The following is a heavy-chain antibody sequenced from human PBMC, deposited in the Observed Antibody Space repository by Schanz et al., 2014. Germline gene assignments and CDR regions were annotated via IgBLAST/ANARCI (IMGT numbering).Heavy chain of an antibody. CDR2: INTNTGNP. CDR3: ARGEANWGQY. J-gene: IGHJ4*02. V-gene: IGHV7-4-1*02. D-gene: IGHD7-27*01. CDR1: GYNFTTYT. Sequence: QVQLVQSGSELTRPGASVKVSCKASGYNFTTYTMNWVRQAPGQGLGWMGWINTNTGNPTYAQGFTGRFVFSLDTSVSTAYLQISFLKADDTAVFFCARGEANWGQYWGQGTLVTVSS.